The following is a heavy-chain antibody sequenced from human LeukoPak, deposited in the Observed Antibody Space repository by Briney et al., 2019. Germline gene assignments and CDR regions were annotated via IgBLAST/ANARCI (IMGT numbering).Heavy chain of an antibody. J-gene: IGHJ4*02. CDR3: ARASSGSYSETDY. CDR2: ISGSGSTI. Sequence: GGPLRLSCAASRFTFSDYYMSWIRQAPGKGLEWVSYISGSGSTIYYADSVKGRFTISRDNAKNSLYLQMNSLRVEDTAVYYCARASSGSYSETDYWGQGTLVTVSS. D-gene: IGHD1-26*01. CDR1: RFTFSDYY. V-gene: IGHV3-11*04.